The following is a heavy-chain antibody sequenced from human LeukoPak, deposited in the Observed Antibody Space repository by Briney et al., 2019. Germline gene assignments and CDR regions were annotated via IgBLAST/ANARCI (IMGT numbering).Heavy chain of an antibody. J-gene: IGHJ4*02. CDR1: GFTFSSYW. Sequence: GGSLRLSCAASGFTFSSYWMSWVRQAPGKGLEWVANIKQDGSEKYYVDSVKGRFTISRDNAKNSLYLQMNSLRSEDTAVYYCARGGAESSSGWSPGYYYFDYWGQGTLVTVSS. D-gene: IGHD6-19*01. CDR2: IKQDGSEK. CDR3: ARGGAESSSGWSPGYYYFDY. V-gene: IGHV3-7*03.